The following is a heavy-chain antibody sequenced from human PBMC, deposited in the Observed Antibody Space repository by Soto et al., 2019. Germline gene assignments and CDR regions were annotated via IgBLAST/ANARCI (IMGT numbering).Heavy chain of an antibody. J-gene: IGHJ3*02. CDR2: ISLSGGST. V-gene: IGHV3-23*01. D-gene: IGHD3-22*01. CDR3: AAKMVYDKWSSAFDI. CDR1: GFTFSSFA. Sequence: VQLLESGGDLVQPGGSLRLSCAASGFTFSSFAMSWVRQAPGKGLEWVSAISLSGGSTYYADSVKGRFTISRDNSKNTLFLQMSSLRAEDTAVYYCAAKMVYDKWSSAFDIWGQGTMVTVSS.